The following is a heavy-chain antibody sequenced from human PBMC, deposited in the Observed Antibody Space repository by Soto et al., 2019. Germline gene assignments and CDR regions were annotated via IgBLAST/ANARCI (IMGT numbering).Heavy chain of an antibody. V-gene: IGHV4-4*02. J-gene: IGHJ4*02. CDR1: GGPISRGNW. CDR3: ARVNYYDSSRNSRYYLDQ. D-gene: IGHD3-22*01. CDR2: IYYSEST. Sequence: KTSETLSLTCAVSGGPISRGNWWSWVRQPPGKGLEWIGEIYYSESTNYNPALKSRVTISVDKSKNQFSLKLRSVTAADTAVYFCARVNYYDSSRNSRYYLDQWGQGTLVTVSS.